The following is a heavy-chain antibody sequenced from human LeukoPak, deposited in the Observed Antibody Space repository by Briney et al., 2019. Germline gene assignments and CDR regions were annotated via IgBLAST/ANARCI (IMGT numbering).Heavy chain of an antibody. V-gene: IGHV5-51*01. CDR3: ARHYGYSYGTLYLDY. J-gene: IGHJ4*02. Sequence: GESLKIPCKGSGYSFTSYWIGWVRQMPGKGLEWMGIIYPGDSDTRYSPSFQGQVTISADKSITTAYLQWSSLKASDIAMYYCARHYGYSYGTLYLDYWGQGTLVTVSS. CDR2: IYPGDSDT. D-gene: IGHD5-18*01. CDR1: GYSFTSYW.